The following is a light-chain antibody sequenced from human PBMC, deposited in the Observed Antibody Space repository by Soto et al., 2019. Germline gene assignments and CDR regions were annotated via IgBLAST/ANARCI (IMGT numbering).Light chain of an antibody. V-gene: IGLV2-14*01. CDR3: SSYTSRGTLVV. CDR2: EVS. CDR1: ISDVGGYNY. J-gene: IGLJ2*01. Sequence: QSVLTQPASVSGSPGQSITISCTGTISDVGGYNYVSWYQQHPGKAPKLMIYEVSNRPSGLSNRFSGSKSGNTASLTISGLQADDEADYYCSSYTSRGTLVVFGGGTKVTVL.